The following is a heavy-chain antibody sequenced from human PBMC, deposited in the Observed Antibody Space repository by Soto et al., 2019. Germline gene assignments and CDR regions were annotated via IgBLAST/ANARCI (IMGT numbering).Heavy chain of an antibody. D-gene: IGHD1-26*01. V-gene: IGHV3-66*01. CDR2: IYNDGST. CDR1: GFTVRGNY. CDR3: ARGRRGNYGYFDY. Sequence: GGSLRLSCAASGFTVRGNYMSWARQAPGKGLEWVSVIYNDGSTYYADSVKGRFTISRDNSKSTLYLQMNSLRAEDTAVYYCARGRRGNYGYFDYWGQGMLVTVSS. J-gene: IGHJ4*02.